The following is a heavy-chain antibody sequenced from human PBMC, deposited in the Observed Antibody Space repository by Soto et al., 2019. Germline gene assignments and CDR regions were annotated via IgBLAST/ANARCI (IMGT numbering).Heavy chain of an antibody. CDR3: SIQSMIPRPLPGYSFDY. J-gene: IGHJ4*02. CDR1: GGTFSSYT. D-gene: IGHD3-22*01. V-gene: IGHV1-69*02. Sequence: QVQQVRSGAEVKKPGSSVKVPCKASGGTFSSYTISWVRQAPGQGLEWMARIIPIMNITNFARKFQGRVTLTADTSTNTAYMELSSLTSEDTAVYYCSIQSMIPRPLPGYSFDYWGQGVLVTVSS. CDR2: IIPIMNIT.